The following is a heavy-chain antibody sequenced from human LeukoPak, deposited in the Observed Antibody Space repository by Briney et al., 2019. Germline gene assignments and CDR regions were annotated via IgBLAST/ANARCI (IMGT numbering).Heavy chain of an antibody. D-gene: IGHD6-13*01. V-gene: IGHV3-23*01. Sequence: GGSLRLSCAASGFTFSSYAMSWVRHAPGKGLGWVSAISGSGGSTYYADSVKGRFTISRDNSKNTLYLQMNSLRAEDTAVYYCAKDQFSSSWYDWFDPWGQGTLVTVSS. J-gene: IGHJ5*02. CDR3: AKDQFSSSWYDWFDP. CDR1: GFTFSSYA. CDR2: ISGSGGST.